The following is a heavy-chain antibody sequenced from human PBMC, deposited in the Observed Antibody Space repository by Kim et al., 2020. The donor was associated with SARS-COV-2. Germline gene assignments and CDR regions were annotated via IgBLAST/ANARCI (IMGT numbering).Heavy chain of an antibody. CDR1: GYSISSGYY. V-gene: IGHV4-38-2*02. CDR3: ARGPTLDY. Sequence: SETLSLTCTVSGYSISSGYYWGWIRQPPGKGLEWIGSIYHSGSTYYNPSLKSRVTISVDTSKNQFSLKLSSVTAADTAVYYCARGPTLDYWGQGTLVTVS. CDR2: IYHSGST. J-gene: IGHJ4*02.